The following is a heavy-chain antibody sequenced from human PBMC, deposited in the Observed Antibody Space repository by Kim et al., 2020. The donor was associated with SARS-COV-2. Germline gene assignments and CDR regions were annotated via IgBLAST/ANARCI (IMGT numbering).Heavy chain of an antibody. CDR1: GFTFSSYA. CDR3: VKGYRRYYDILTGYYKSPFFDY. J-gene: IGHJ4*02. V-gene: IGHV3-64D*09. Sequence: GGSLRLSCSASGFTFSSYAMHWVRQAPGKGLEYVSAISSNGGSTYYADSVKGRFTISRDNSKNTLYLQMSSLRAEDTAVYYCVKGYRRYYDILTGYYKSPFFDYWGQGTLVTVSS. CDR2: ISSNGGST. D-gene: IGHD3-9*01.